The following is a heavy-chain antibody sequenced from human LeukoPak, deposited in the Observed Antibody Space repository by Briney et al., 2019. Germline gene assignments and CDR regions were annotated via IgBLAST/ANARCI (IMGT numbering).Heavy chain of an antibody. CDR3: ARDRLKGSRHYYYYGMDV. CDR1: GGSLSSYY. D-gene: IGHD3-22*01. J-gene: IGHJ6*04. V-gene: IGHV4-59*01. CDR2: IYYSGST. Sequence: SETLSLTCPVSGGSLSSYYWRWLRQPAGKGLEWIGYIYYSGSTNYNPSLMSRVTISVDTSKNQFSLKLSSVTAADTAVYYCARDRLKGSRHYYYYGMDVWGKGTTVTVSS.